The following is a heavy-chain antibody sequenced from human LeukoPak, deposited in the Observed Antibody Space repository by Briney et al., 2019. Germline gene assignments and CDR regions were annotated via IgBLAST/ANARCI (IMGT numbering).Heavy chain of an antibody. D-gene: IGHD4-11*01. Sequence: SETLSLTCTVSGGSITNYYWTWIRQPPGKGLEWIGYIHYSGSTNYNPSLKSRVTISVDTSKNQFSLKLSSVTAADTAVYYCARASVTYYYYYYMTSGAKGHGHRLL. CDR3: ARASVTYYYYYYMTS. J-gene: IGHJ6*03. V-gene: IGHV4-59*01. CDR2: IHYSGST. CDR1: GGSITNYY.